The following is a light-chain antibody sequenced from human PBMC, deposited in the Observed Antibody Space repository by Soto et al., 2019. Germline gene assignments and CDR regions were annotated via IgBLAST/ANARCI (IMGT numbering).Light chain of an antibody. V-gene: IGKV3-20*01. CDR2: AAS. CDR3: QQYGSSPKT. J-gene: IGKJ1*01. CDR1: QSISSN. Sequence: EIVLTQSPGTLSLSPGERATLSCRASQSISSNLAWYQKKPGQAPRLLIYAASNRASGIPDRFSGSGSGTDFTLTISRLEPEDFAVYYCQQYGSSPKTFGQGTKVEIK.